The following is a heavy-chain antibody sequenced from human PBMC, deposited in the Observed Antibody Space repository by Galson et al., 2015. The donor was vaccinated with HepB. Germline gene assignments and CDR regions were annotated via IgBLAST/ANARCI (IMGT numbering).Heavy chain of an antibody. J-gene: IGHJ3*02. CDR2: ISAYNGNT. V-gene: IGHV1-18*04. CDR3: ARVGGYFDWLTPPGAFDI. CDR1: GYTFTSYG. Sequence: SVKVSCTASGYTFTSYGISWVRQAPGQGLEWMGWISAYNGNTNYAQKLQGRVTMTTDTSTSTAYMELRNLRSDDTAVYYCARVGGYFDWLTPPGAFDIWGQGTMVTVSS. D-gene: IGHD3-9*01.